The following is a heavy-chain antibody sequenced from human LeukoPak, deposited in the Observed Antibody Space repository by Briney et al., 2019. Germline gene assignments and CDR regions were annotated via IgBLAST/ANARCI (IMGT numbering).Heavy chain of an antibody. CDR3: ARDAVIAAAGTTYGMDV. J-gene: IGHJ6*02. CDR1: GGSISSGGYY. D-gene: IGHD6-13*01. Sequence: PSETLSLTCTVSGGSISSGGYYWSWIRHHPGKGLEWIGYIYYSGSTYYNPSLKSRVTLSVDTSKNQFSLKLSSVTAADTAVYYCARDAVIAAAGTTYGMDVWGQGTTVTVSS. V-gene: IGHV4-31*03. CDR2: IYYSGST.